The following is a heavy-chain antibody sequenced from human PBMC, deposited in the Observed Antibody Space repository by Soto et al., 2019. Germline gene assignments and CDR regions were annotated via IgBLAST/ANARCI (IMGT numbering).Heavy chain of an antibody. V-gene: IGHV3-11*01. CDR2: ISSSGSTI. CDR1: GFTFSDYY. Sequence: GGSLRLSCAASGFTFSDYYMSWIRQAPGKGLEWVSYISSSGSTIYYADSVKGRFTISRDNAKNSLYLQMNSLRAEDTAVYYCARVPRLQYYYYYYMDVWGKGTTVTVSS. D-gene: IGHD4-4*01. J-gene: IGHJ6*03. CDR3: ARVPRLQYYYYYYMDV.